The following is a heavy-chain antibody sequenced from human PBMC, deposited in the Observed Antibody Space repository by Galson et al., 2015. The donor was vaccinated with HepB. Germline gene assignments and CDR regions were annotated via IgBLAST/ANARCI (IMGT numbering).Heavy chain of an antibody. Sequence: SLRLSCAASGFTLSSYVMGWVRQAPGKGLEWLSSISDSGGTYYADSVKGRFTISRDNSKNTLYLQMNSLRAEDTAVYYCAKAPSGGYGYYFDSWGQGTLVTVSS. CDR3: AKAPSGGYGYYFDS. V-gene: IGHV3-23*01. J-gene: IGHJ4*02. CDR2: ISDSGGT. CDR1: GFTLSSYV. D-gene: IGHD3-10*01.